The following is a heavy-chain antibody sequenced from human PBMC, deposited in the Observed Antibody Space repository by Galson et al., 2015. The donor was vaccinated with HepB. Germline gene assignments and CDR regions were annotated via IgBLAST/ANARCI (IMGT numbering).Heavy chain of an antibody. Sequence: SVKVSCKAPGYTFNNYGLNWVRQAPGQGLEWMGWINTNTGNPTYAQGFTGRFVFSLDTSVSTAYLQISSLKAEDTAVYYCARAEGSGYYYVGYWGQGTLVTVSS. D-gene: IGHD3-22*01. CDR1: GYTFNNYG. CDR2: INTNTGNP. V-gene: IGHV7-4-1*02. CDR3: ARAEGSGYYYVGY. J-gene: IGHJ4*02.